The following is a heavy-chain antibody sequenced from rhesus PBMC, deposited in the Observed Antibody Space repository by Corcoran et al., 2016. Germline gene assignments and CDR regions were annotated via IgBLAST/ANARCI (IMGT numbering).Heavy chain of an antibody. D-gene: IGHD2-15*01. Sequence: QVQLQESGPGLVKPSETLSLTCAVSGGSVSSSNWWSWIRQPPGKGLEWIGYISGSSGSTYYNPSRKSRVTISTDTSKNQFSLKLSSVTAADTAVYYCARDRRGYFLDYWGQGVLVTVSS. CDR3: ARDRRGYFLDY. CDR1: GGSVSSSNW. J-gene: IGHJ4*01. V-gene: IGHV4-65*01. CDR2: ISGSSGST.